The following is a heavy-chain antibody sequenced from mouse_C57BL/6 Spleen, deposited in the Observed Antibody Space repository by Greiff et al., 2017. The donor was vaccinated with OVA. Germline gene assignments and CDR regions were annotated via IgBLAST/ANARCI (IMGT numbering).Heavy chain of an antibody. V-gene: IGHV1-52*01. CDR1: GYTFTSYW. D-gene: IGHD2-13*01. J-gene: IGHJ3*01. Sequence: QVQLQQPGAELVRPGSSVKLSCKASGYTFTSYWMHWVKQRPIQGLEWIGNIDPSDSETHYNQKFKDKATLTVDKSSSTAYMQLSSLTSEDSAVYYCERLLRDGDPWVAYWGQGTLVTVSA. CDR3: ERLLRDGDPWVAY. CDR2: IDPSDSET.